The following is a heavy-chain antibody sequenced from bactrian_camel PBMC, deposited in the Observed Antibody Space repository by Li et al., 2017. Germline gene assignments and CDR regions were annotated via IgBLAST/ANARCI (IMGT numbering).Heavy chain of an antibody. D-gene: IGHD6*01. CDR2: IDADNTA. J-gene: IGHJ4*01. V-gene: IGHV3S55*01. CDR3: AADERQYAGSWRSLVADSFDY. CDR1: GFTFSLWS. Sequence: HVQLVESGGGSVQAGGSLRLSCATSGFTFSLWSIAWFRQAPGKEREGVATIDADNTATYGKSVKGRFTISKDNAKNTLYLQMNSLKPEDTAMYYCAADERQYAGSWRSLVADSFDYWGQGTQVTVS.